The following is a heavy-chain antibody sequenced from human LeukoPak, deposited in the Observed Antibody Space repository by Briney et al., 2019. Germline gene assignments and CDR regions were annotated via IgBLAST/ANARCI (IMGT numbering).Heavy chain of an antibody. D-gene: IGHD6-13*01. CDR1: GGSINSISDY. J-gene: IGHJ4*02. CDR2: IYYHGRS. V-gene: IGHV4-39*07. CDR3: ARELFDDAAAGPTDY. Sequence: SETLSLTCIVSGGSINSISDYWGWIRQPPGKGLEWIGSIYYHGRSYYNPSLKSRVTISVDTSKNQFSLKLSSVTAADTAVYYCARELFDDAAAGPTDYWGQGTLVTVSS.